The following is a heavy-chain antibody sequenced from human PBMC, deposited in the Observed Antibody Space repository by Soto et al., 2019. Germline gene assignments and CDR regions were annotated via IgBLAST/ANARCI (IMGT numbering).Heavy chain of an antibody. D-gene: IGHD3-22*01. CDR1: GFTFSSYD. CDR3: ARGFSYYDSRSSFDI. Sequence: PGGSLRLSCAASGFTFSSYDMHWVRQATGKGLEWVSAIGTAGDTYYPGSVKGRFTISRENAENSLYLQMNSLRAGDTAVYYCARGFSYYDSRSSFDIWGQGTMVTVSS. J-gene: IGHJ3*02. CDR2: IGTAGDT. V-gene: IGHV3-13*01.